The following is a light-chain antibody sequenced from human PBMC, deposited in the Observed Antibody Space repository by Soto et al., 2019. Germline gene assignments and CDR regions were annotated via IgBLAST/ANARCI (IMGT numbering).Light chain of an antibody. CDR1: SSDVGEYKY. J-gene: IGLJ1*01. CDR3: SSFTSSITYV. CDR2: EVS. Sequence: QSVLAQPPSASGSPGQSVTISCTGSSSDVGEYKYVSWYQQHPGKAPKLIIYEVSKRPSGIPGRFSGSKSGNTASLTISGLQAEDEADYYCSSFTSSITYVFGTGTKVTVL. V-gene: IGLV2-8*01.